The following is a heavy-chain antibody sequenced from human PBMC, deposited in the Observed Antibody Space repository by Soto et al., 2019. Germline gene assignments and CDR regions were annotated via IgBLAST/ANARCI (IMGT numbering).Heavy chain of an antibody. CDR1: GGSISSGGYY. Sequence: PSETLSLTCTVSGGSISSGGYYWSWIRQHPGKGLEWIGYIYYSGSTYYNPSLKSRVTISVDTSKNQFSLKLSSVTAADTAVYYCAREAYCGGDCYFDYWGQGTLVTVSS. CDR2: IYYSGST. V-gene: IGHV4-31*03. J-gene: IGHJ4*02. D-gene: IGHD2-21*02. CDR3: AREAYCGGDCYFDY.